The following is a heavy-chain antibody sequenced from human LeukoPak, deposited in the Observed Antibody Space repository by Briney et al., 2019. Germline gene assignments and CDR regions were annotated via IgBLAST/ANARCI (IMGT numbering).Heavy chain of an antibody. D-gene: IGHD2-15*01. Sequence: PGGSLRLSCAASGFTFSSNYMSWVRQAPGKGLEWVSVIYSGGSTYYSDSVKGRFTISRDNSKNTLYLQMNSLRAEDTAVYYCARDTLPRYCSGGSCALRGYYYYGMDVWGQGTTVTVSS. J-gene: IGHJ6*02. CDR1: GFTFSSNY. CDR3: ARDTLPRYCSGGSCALRGYYYYGMDV. V-gene: IGHV3-66*01. CDR2: IYSGGST.